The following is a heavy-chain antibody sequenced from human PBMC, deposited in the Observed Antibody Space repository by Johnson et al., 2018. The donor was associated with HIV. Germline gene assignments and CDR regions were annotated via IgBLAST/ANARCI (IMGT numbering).Heavy chain of an antibody. CDR3: AKDMAAQGAFDI. J-gene: IGHJ3*02. CDR2: INWNGGRS. V-gene: IGHV3-9*01. Sequence: VQLVESGGGLVQPGRSLRLSCAASGFTFDDYAMHWVRQPPGKGLEWVSGINWNGGRSGYADSVKGRFTISRDNSNNSLYLQMNRLRTEDTALYYCAKDMAAQGAFDIWGQGTMVTVSS. CDR1: GFTFDDYA.